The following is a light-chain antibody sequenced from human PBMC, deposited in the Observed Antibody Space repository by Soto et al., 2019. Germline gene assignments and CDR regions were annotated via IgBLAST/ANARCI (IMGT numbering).Light chain of an antibody. CDR1: PSISSY. V-gene: IGKV1-39*01. CDR3: QQYNSTPQT. CDR2: AAS. Sequence: DIQMTQSPSSLSASVGDRVTITCRASPSISSYLNWYQQKPGKAPKLLIYAASSLESGVPSRFSGSGSGTDFTLTISSLQPEDFATYYCQQYNSTPQTFGRGTKVEIK. J-gene: IGKJ1*01.